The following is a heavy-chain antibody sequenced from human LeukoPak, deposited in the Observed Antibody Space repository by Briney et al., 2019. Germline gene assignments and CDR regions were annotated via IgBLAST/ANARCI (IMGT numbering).Heavy chain of an antibody. V-gene: IGHV4-59*11. Sequence: SETLSLTRTVSGGSISSHYWSWIRQPPGKGLEWIGYIYYSGSTNYNPSLKSRVTISVDTSKNQFSLKLSSVTAADTAVYYCARGQRRDGYNNFDYWGQGTLVTVSS. CDR3: ARGQRRDGYNNFDY. CDR1: GGSISSHY. J-gene: IGHJ4*02. D-gene: IGHD5-24*01. CDR2: IYYSGST.